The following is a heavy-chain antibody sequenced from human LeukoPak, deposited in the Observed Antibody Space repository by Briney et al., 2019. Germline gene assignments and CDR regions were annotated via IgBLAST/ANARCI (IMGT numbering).Heavy chain of an antibody. Sequence: GGSLRLSCAASGFTFSRFWMNWVRQAPGKGLEWVANIKQDGSEKYYVDSVKGRFTISRDNAKNSLYLQMNSLRVEDTAVYYCARYDLLIKGSRRNYYIDYWGQGTLVTVSS. CDR1: GFTFSRFW. D-gene: IGHD3-10*01. J-gene: IGHJ4*02. CDR3: ARYDLLIKGSRRNYYIDY. V-gene: IGHV3-7*01. CDR2: IKQDGSEK.